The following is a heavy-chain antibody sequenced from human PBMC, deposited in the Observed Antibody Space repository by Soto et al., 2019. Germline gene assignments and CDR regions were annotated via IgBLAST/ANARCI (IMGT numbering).Heavy chain of an antibody. D-gene: IGHD3-22*01. CDR2: IYYSGST. V-gene: IGHV4-30-4*01. CDR3: ARSKSPYYDSSGYYDYFDY. J-gene: IGHJ4*02. CDR1: GGSISSGDHY. Sequence: QVQLQESGPGLVKPSQTLSLTCTVSGGSISSGDHYWSWIRQPPGKGLEWIGSIYYSGSTYYNPSLKSRVTISVDTYKNQFSLKLSSVTAADTAVYYCARSKSPYYDSSGYYDYFDYWGQGTLVTVSS.